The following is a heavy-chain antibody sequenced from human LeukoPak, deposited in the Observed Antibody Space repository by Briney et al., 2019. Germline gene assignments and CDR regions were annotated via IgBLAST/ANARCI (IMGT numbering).Heavy chain of an antibody. D-gene: IGHD6-13*01. CDR2: IYYAGST. CDR1: GASISGYY. CDR3: AREAGSWPHYFDY. Sequence: PSETLSLTCTVSGASISGYYWSWVRQPPGTGLEYLGYIYYAGSTNYNPSLKSRFTISLDTSKNQFSLKLRSVTAADTAVYVCAREAGSWPHYFDYWGQGTLVTVSS. V-gene: IGHV4-59*01. J-gene: IGHJ4*02.